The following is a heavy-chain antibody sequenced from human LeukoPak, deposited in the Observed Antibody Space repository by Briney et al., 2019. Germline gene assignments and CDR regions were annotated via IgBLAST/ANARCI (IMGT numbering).Heavy chain of an antibody. CDR2: INPNSGGT. V-gene: IGHV1-2*04. CDR3: AKAQHGWGGLFDY. CDR1: GYTFTGYY. J-gene: IGHJ4*02. Sequence: ASVKVSCKASGYTFTGYYMHWVRQAPGQGLEWMGWINPNSGGTNYAQKFQGWVTMTRDTSISTAYMELSRLRSDDTAVYYCAKAQHGWGGLFDYWGQGTLVTVSS. D-gene: IGHD3-16*01.